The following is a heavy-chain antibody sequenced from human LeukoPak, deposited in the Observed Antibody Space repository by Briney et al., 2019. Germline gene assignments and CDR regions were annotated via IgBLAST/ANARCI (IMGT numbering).Heavy chain of an antibody. D-gene: IGHD1-20*01. CDR3: ARVWWPGITGTTGWFDP. CDR1: GYTFTSYD. V-gene: IGHV1-8*01. Sequence: ASVKVSCKASGYTFTSYDINWVRQATGQGLEWMGWMNPNSGNTGYAQKFQGRVTMTRNTSISTAYMELSSLRSEDTAVYYCARVWWPGITGTTGWFDPWGQGTLVTVSS. CDR2: MNPNSGNT. J-gene: IGHJ5*02.